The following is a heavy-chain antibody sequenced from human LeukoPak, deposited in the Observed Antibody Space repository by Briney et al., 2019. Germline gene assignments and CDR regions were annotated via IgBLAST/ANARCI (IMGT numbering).Heavy chain of an antibody. CDR3: AKDLLPLAAAGPGAFDI. D-gene: IGHD6-13*01. V-gene: IGHV3-23*01. CDR2: ISGSGGST. CDR1: GFTFSSYA. Sequence: GSLRLSCAASGFTFSSYAMSWVRQAPGKGLEWVSAISGSGGSTYYADSVKGRFTISRDNSKNTLYLQMNSLRAEDTAVYYCAKDLLPLAAAGPGAFDIWGQGTMVTVSS. J-gene: IGHJ3*02.